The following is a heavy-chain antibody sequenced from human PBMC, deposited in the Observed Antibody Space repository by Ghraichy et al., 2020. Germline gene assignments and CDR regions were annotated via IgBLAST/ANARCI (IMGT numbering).Heavy chain of an antibody. CDR3: ARALGRPNWNPGFRY. J-gene: IGHJ4*02. D-gene: IGHD1-1*01. CDR2: INHSGST. V-gene: IGHV4-34*01. Sequence: SETLSLTCAVYGGSFSGYYWSWIRQPPGKGLEWIGEINHSGSTNYNPSLKSRVTISVDTSKNQFSLKLSSVTAADTAVYYCARALGRPNWNPGFRYWGQGTLVTVSS. CDR1: GGSFSGYY.